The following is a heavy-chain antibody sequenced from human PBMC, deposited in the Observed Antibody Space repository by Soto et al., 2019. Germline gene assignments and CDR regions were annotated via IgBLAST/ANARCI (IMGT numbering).Heavy chain of an antibody. CDR2: IWYDGSNK. Sequence: ESGGGVVQPGRSLRLSCAASGFTFSSYGMHWVRQAPGKGLEWVAVIWYDGSNKYYADSVKGRFTISRDNSKNTLYLQMNSLRAEDTAVYYCARDGSGWYSWAYFDYWGQGTLVTVSS. D-gene: IGHD6-19*01. CDR1: GFTFSSYG. CDR3: ARDGSGWYSWAYFDY. J-gene: IGHJ4*02. V-gene: IGHV3-33*01.